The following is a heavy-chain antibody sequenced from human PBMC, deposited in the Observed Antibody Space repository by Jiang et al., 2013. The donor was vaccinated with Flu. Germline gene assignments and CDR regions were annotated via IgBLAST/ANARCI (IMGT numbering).Heavy chain of an antibody. J-gene: IGHJ4*02. V-gene: IGHV5-51*01. CDR3: ARHHLYYSDSSSYFDY. D-gene: IGHD3-22*01. Sequence: GAEVKKPGESLKISCKGSGYSFTSYWIGWVRQMPGKGPEWMGIIYPGDSDTRYSPSFRGQVTFSVDKSSSTAYLQWSSLKASDTAIYYCARHHLYYSDSSSYFDYWGQGTLVAVSS. CDR2: IYPGDSDT. CDR1: GYSFTSYW.